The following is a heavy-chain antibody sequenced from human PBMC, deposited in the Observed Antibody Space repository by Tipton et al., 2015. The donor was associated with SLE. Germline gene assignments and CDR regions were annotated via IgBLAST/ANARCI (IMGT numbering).Heavy chain of an antibody. CDR2: IYYSGSI. CDR1: GGSFSGYY. V-gene: IGHV4-59*12. J-gene: IGHJ4*02. Sequence: LSLTCAVYGGSFSGYYWSWIRQPPGKGLEWIGYIYYSGSISYNPSLKSRVTISVDTSKNQFSLKLSSVTAADTAVYYCARVGVVTPFDYWGQGTLVTVSS. CDR3: ARVGVVTPFDY. D-gene: IGHD4-23*01.